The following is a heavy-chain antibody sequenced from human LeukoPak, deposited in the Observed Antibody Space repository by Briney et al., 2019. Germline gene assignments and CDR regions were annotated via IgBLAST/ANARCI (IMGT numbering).Heavy chain of an antibody. Sequence: GGSLRLSCAASGFIFSDYWMSWVRQAPGKGLEWVANIKKDGSQKYYMDSVEGRFTISRDNAKNSVFLQMNRLRDDDTGVYYCASLDVALVHYGMDVWGQGTTVTVSS. CDR3: ASLDVALVHYGMDV. V-gene: IGHV3-7*01. D-gene: IGHD5-18*01. J-gene: IGHJ6*02. CDR2: IKKDGSQK. CDR1: GFIFSDYW.